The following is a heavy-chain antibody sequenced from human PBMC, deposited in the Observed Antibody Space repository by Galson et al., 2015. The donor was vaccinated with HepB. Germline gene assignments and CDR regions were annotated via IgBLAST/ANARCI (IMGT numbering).Heavy chain of an antibody. V-gene: IGHV5-51*03. CDR2: IYPGDSDT. CDR3: ASRLRYFDWLYPDAFDI. CDR1: GYSFTSYW. Sequence: QSGAEVKKPGESLKISCKGSGYSFTSYWIGWVRQTPGKGLEWMGIIYPGDSDTRYSPSFQGQVTISADKSISTAYLQWSSLKASDPAMYYCASRLRYFDWLYPDAFDIWGQGTMVTVSS. D-gene: IGHD3-9*01. J-gene: IGHJ3*02.